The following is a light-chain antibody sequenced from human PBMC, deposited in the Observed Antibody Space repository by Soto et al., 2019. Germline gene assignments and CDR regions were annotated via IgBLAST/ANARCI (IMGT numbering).Light chain of an antibody. J-gene: IGKJ4*01. CDR3: QQRSTWPPHS. Sequence: EIVVTQSPATLSLSPGERATLSCRTSQSVGSYLAWYQKKPGKAPRLLIYDASNRATGIPARFSGSGSGRDFTLTISSREPEDFAVYYCQQRSTWPPHSFGGGTQVEIK. CDR1: QSVGSY. CDR2: DAS. V-gene: IGKV3-11*02.